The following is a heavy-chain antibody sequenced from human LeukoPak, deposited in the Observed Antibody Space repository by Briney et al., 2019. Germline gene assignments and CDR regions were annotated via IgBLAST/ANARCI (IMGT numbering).Heavy chain of an antibody. CDR3: ARDNTMVRGVIIPPYYYGMDV. J-gene: IGHJ6*04. Sequence: GGSLRLSCAASGFTFSSYSMNWVRQAPGKGLEWVSSISSNSSYIYYADSVKGRFTISRDNAKNSLYLQMNSLRAEDTAVYYCARDNTMVRGVIIPPYYYGMDVWGKGTTVTVSS. CDR2: ISSNSSYI. CDR1: GFTFSSYS. V-gene: IGHV3-21*01. D-gene: IGHD3-10*01.